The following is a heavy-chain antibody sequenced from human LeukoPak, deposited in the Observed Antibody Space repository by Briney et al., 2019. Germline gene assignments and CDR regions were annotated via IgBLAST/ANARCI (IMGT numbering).Heavy chain of an antibody. D-gene: IGHD6-13*01. Sequence: GESLKISCKGSGYSFTSYWIGWVRQMPGKGLEWMGIIYPGDSDTRYSPSLQGQVTISADKSISTAYLQWSSLKASDTAMYYCARRIAGKNYYYYMDVWGKGTTVTVSS. J-gene: IGHJ6*03. CDR1: GYSFTSYW. CDR2: IYPGDSDT. V-gene: IGHV5-51*01. CDR3: ARRIAGKNYYYYMDV.